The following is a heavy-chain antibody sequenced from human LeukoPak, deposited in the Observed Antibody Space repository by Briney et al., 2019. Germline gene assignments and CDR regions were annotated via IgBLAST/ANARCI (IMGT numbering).Heavy chain of an antibody. CDR2: IYYIGST. CDR1: GCSISSYY. Sequence: PSDTLSLTCTVSGCSISSYYWSWMRQPPGKGLEWMGYIYYIGSTNYNPSLKRRVTISVDTSKNQFSLKLSSVTAADTAVYYCAKYYGSGTYYFDYWGQGTLVTVSS. J-gene: IGHJ4*02. CDR3: AKYYGSGTYYFDY. V-gene: IGHV4-59*07. D-gene: IGHD3-10*01.